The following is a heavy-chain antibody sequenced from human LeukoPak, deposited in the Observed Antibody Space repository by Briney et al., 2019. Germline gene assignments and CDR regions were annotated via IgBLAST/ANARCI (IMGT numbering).Heavy chain of an antibody. CDR3: ARTQLIISGYEFYYYGTDV. CDR2: TYYRSKYYN. D-gene: IGHD5-12*01. J-gene: IGHJ6*02. Sequence: SQTLSLTCAISGDSVSSNSAAWNWIRQSPSRGLEWLGRTYYRSKYYNDYAVSVKSRITINPDTSKNQFSLQLNSVTPEDTAVYYCARTQLIISGYEFYYYGTDVWGQGTTVTVSS. V-gene: IGHV6-1*01. CDR1: GDSVSSNSAA.